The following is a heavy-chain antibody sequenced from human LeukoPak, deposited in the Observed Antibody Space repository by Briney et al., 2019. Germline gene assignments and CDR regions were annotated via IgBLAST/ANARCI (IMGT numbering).Heavy chain of an antibody. CDR2: ISGSGGST. CDR3: AKDSPTEQWLLPLDY. Sequence: TGGPLRLSCAASGFTFSSYAMSWVRQAPGKGLEWVSAISGSGGSTYYADSVKGRFTISRDNSKNTLYLQMNSLRAEDTAVYYCAKDSPTEQWLLPLDYWGQGTLVTVSS. D-gene: IGHD6-19*01. V-gene: IGHV3-23*01. J-gene: IGHJ4*02. CDR1: GFTFSSYA.